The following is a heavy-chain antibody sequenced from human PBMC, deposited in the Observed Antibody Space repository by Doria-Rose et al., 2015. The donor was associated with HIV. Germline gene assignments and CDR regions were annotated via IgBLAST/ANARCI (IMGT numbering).Heavy chain of an antibody. Sequence: QITLKESGPVLVKPTETLTLTCTVSGVSLSSPGMGVSWIRQPPGKALEWLVIIFSDDERSYKTSLKSRLTISRGTSKSQVVLTMTDMDPVDTATHYCARIKSSRWYHKYYFDFWGQGTLVIVSA. V-gene: IGHV2-26*01. CDR3: ARIKSSRWYHKYYFDF. J-gene: IGHJ4*02. CDR1: GVSLSSPGMG. CDR2: IFSDDER. D-gene: IGHD6-13*01.